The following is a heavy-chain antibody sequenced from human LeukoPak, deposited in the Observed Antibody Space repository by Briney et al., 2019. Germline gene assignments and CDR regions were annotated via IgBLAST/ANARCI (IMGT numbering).Heavy chain of an antibody. CDR2: ITASGSST. J-gene: IGHJ4*02. CDR1: GFTFSNYA. CDR3: AKDGSPLGWYLDL. V-gene: IGHV3-23*01. D-gene: IGHD2-15*01. Sequence: GGSLRLSCAASGFTFSNYAMTWVRQAPGKGLDWVATITASGSSTFHADSVKGRFTISRDNSKNTLYLLVDSLRAEDTAIYYCAKDGSPLGWYLDLWGQGVPVSVSA.